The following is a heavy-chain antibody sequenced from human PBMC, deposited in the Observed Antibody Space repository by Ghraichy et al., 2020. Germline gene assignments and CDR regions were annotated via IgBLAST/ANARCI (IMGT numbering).Heavy chain of an antibody. Sequence: ASVKVSCKASGYTFTSYDINWVRQATGQGLEWMGWMNPNSGNTGYAQKFQGRVTMTRNTSISTAYMELSSLRSEDTAVYYCARGYSSGWYSLVAIDYWGQGPLVTVSS. J-gene: IGHJ4*02. CDR3: ARGYSSGWYSLVAIDY. CDR2: MNPNSGNT. V-gene: IGHV1-8*01. CDR1: GYTFTSYD. D-gene: IGHD6-19*01.